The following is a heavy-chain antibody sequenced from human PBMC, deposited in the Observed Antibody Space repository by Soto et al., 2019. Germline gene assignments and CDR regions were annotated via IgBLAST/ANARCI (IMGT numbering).Heavy chain of an antibody. CDR1: GGSFSGYY. V-gene: IGHV4-34*01. Sequence: QVQLQQWGAGLLKPSETLSLTCAVYGGSFSGYYWSWIRQPPGKGLEWIGEINHSGSTNYNPSLKSRVTISVDTAKNQCSLKLSSVTAADTAVYYCARGSRVFGVPVCGQGTLVTVSS. D-gene: IGHD3-3*01. CDR3: ARGSRVFGVPV. J-gene: IGHJ4*02. CDR2: INHSGST.